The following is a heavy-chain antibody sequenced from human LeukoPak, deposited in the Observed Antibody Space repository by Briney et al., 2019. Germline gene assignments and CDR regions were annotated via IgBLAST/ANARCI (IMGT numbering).Heavy chain of an antibody. CDR3: AKDRAGGLRVDY. J-gene: IGHJ4*02. D-gene: IGHD2-15*01. CDR2: ITSSGGNT. V-gene: IGHV3-23*01. Sequence: GGSLRLSCAASGFSFGSYAMSWVRQAPGKGLEWVSGITSSGGNTYYADSVKGRFTISRDNSKNTLYLQMNSLRAEDTAVYYCAKDRAGGLRVDYGGQGTLVTVSS. CDR1: GFSFGSYA.